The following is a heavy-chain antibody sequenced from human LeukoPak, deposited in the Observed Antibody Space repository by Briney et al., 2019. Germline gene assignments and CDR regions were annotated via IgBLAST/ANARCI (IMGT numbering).Heavy chain of an antibody. CDR2: ISYDGSNK. D-gene: IGHD2-15*01. V-gene: IGHV3-30*04. Sequence: GGSLRLSCAASGFTFSSYAMHWVRQAPGEGLEWVAVISYDGSNKYYADSVKGRFTISRDNSKNTLYLQMNSLRAEDTAVYYCAKVPWVVVVAVAPFFDYWGQGTLVAVSS. CDR1: GFTFSSYA. CDR3: AKVPWVVVVAVAPFFDY. J-gene: IGHJ4*02.